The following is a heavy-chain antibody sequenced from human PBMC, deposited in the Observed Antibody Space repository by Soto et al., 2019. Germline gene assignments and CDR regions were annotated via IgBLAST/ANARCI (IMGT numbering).Heavy chain of an antibody. CDR3: ARAASSGWLYFDY. Sequence: QVQLVESGGGVVQPGRSLRLSCAASGFTFSSYGMHWVRQAPGKGLEWVAVIWYDGSNKYYADSVKGRFTISRDNSKNTLYLQMNSLRAEDTAVYYCARAASSGWLYFDYWGQGTLVTVSS. J-gene: IGHJ4*02. CDR2: IWYDGSNK. V-gene: IGHV3-33*01. D-gene: IGHD6-19*01. CDR1: GFTFSSYG.